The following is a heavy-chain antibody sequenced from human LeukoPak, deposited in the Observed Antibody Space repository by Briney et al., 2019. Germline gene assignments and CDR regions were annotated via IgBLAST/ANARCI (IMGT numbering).Heavy chain of an antibody. D-gene: IGHD4-17*01. Sequence: PPETLSLTCNVSGASINSYYWNWIRQSPGKGLEWLGNIHYRGTTNYNPSLKSRVTLSLDTSKSQFALKMTSVTAADTAVYYCARDEHGDFQGFDYWGQGTRVTVSS. J-gene: IGHJ4*02. CDR3: ARDEHGDFQGFDY. V-gene: IGHV4-59*13. CDR2: IHYRGTT. CDR1: GASINSYY.